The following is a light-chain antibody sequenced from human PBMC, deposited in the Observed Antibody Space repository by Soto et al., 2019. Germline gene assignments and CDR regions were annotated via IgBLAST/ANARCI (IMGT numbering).Light chain of an antibody. V-gene: IGLV1-44*01. CDR1: TSNIGSNT. J-gene: IGLJ2*01. CDR2: NNY. CDR3: AAWDDSLMGVI. Sequence: QSVLTQPPSASGTPGQRVTISCSGSTSNIGSNTVKWYQQLPGTAPKLLIYNNYQRPSGVPDRFSGSRSDTSASLAISGLQSGDEADYYCAAWDDSLMGVIFGGGTKLTVL.